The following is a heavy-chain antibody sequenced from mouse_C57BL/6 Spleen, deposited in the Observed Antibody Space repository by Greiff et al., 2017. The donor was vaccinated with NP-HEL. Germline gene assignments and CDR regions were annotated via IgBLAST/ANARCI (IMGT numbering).Heavy chain of an antibody. CDR1: GYAFSSYW. CDR3: AIWNYDYDDYFDY. J-gene: IGHJ2*01. Sequence: VKLVESGAELVKPGASVKISCKASGYAFSSYWMNWVKQRPGKGLEWIGQIYPGDGDTNYNGKFKGKATLTADKSSSTAYMQLSSLTSEDSSFYFCAIWNYDYDDYFDYWGQGTTLTVSS. D-gene: IGHD2-4*01. V-gene: IGHV1-80*01. CDR2: IYPGDGDT.